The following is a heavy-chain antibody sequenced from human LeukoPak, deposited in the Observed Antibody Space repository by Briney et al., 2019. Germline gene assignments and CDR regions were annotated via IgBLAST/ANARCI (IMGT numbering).Heavy chain of an antibody. CDR2: IYHSGST. Sequence: SETLSLTCAVSSDSISSSNWWSWVRQPPGKGLEWIGEIYHSGSTNYNPSLKSRLSMSLDTSRNQLSLNLTSVTAADTATYYCARETMLAGFASGLGFNYWGQGILVIVSS. CDR3: ARETMLAGFASGLGFNY. V-gene: IGHV4-4*02. D-gene: IGHD6-19*01. J-gene: IGHJ4*02. CDR1: SDSISSSNW.